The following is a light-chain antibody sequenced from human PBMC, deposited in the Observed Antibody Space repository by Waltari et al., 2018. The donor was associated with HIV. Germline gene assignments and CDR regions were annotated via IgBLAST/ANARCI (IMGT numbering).Light chain of an antibody. Sequence: DIQMTQSPSSLSASVGDTVTITCRASQSISRDLNLYRQRPGKAPNLLIYATSSLQSGVPSRFGGSGSGTDFTLTITSLQPEDFATYYCQQSYSTPFTFGPGTKVDV. J-gene: IGKJ3*01. CDR1: QSISRD. V-gene: IGKV1-39*01. CDR2: ATS. CDR3: QQSYSTPFT.